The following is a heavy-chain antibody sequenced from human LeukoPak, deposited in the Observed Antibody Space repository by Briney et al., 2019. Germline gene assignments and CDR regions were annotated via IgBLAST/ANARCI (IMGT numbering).Heavy chain of an antibody. J-gene: IGHJ5*02. CDR2: ISYDGSNK. V-gene: IGHV3-30*14. Sequence: GRSLRLSCAASGFTFSSYAMHWVRQAPGKGLEWVAVISYDGSNKYYADSVKGRFTISRDNSKNTLYLQMNSLRAEDTAVYYCARGGGITMVRGARQDWFDPWGQGTLVTVSS. D-gene: IGHD3-10*01. CDR3: ARGGGITMVRGARQDWFDP. CDR1: GFTFSSYA.